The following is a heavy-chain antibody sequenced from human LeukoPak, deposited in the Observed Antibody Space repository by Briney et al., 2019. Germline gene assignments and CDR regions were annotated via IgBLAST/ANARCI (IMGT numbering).Heavy chain of an antibody. V-gene: IGHV3-30*18. Sequence: GGSLRLSCAASGITFSSYGMHWVRQAPGKGLEWVAVISYDGSNKYYADSVKGRFTISRDNSKNTLYLQMNSLRAEDTAVYYCAKDLPPKWELPFDAFDIWGQGTMVTVSS. CDR3: AKDLPPKWELPFDAFDI. J-gene: IGHJ3*02. CDR2: ISYDGSNK. D-gene: IGHD1-26*01. CDR1: GITFSSYG.